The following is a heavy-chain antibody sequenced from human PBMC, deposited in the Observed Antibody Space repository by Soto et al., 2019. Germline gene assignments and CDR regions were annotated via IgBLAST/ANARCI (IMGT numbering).Heavy chain of an antibody. J-gene: IGHJ3*02. CDR3: VREEGVGGDTSAFDI. CDR2: INGRGNYI. Sequence: EVQLVESGGGLVKPGGCLKLSCAAAGFSFSTYTMSWVRQAPGKGLDWVSSINGRGNYIYYADSVKGRFTISRDNVKNSLTLEMNSLIAEDTAVYYCVREEGVGGDTSAFDIWGQGTMVTVSS. V-gene: IGHV3-21*01. D-gene: IGHD1-26*01. CDR1: GFSFSTYT.